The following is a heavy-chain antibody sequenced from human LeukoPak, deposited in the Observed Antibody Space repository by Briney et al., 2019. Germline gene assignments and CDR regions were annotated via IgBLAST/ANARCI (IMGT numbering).Heavy chain of an antibody. CDR3: AKDIAAAGNFDY. D-gene: IGHD6-13*01. Sequence: GGSRRLSCAASGFTFSDYYMSWIRQAPGKGLEWVSYISSSGSTIYYADSVKGRFTISRDNAKNSLYLQMNSLRAEDTALYYCAKDIAAAGNFDYWGRGTLVTVSS. CDR2: ISSSGSTI. CDR1: GFTFSDYY. V-gene: IGHV3-11*01. J-gene: IGHJ4*02.